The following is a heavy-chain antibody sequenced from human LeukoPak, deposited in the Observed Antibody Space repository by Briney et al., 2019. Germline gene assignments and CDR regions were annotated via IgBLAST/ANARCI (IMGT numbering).Heavy chain of an antibody. Sequence: GRSLRLSCAASGFTFSSYGAHWVRQAPGKGLEWVALISYDGSKESYADSVKGRFTISRDNSKNTLYLQMNSLRAEDTAVYYCARVSSDNWNDDETAGFDYWGQGTLVTVSS. CDR2: ISYDGSKE. CDR3: ARVSSDNWNDDETAGFDY. CDR1: GFTFSSYG. V-gene: IGHV3-30*03. J-gene: IGHJ4*02. D-gene: IGHD1-1*01.